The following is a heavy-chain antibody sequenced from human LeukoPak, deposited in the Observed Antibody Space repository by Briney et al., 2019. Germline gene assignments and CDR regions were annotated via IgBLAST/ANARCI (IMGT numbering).Heavy chain of an antibody. D-gene: IGHD3-10*01. CDR2: IYHSGST. Sequence: PSETLSLTCAVSGYSISSGYYWGRIRQPPGKGLEWIGSIYHSGSTYYNPSLKSRVTISVDTSKNQFSLKLSSVTAADTAVYYCAREFTMVRGVILNWFDPWGQGTLVTVSS. CDR1: GYSISSGYY. J-gene: IGHJ5*02. V-gene: IGHV4-38-2*02. CDR3: AREFTMVRGVILNWFDP.